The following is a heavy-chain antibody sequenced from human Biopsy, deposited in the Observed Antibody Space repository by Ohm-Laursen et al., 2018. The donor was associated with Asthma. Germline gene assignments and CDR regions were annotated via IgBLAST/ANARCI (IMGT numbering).Heavy chain of an antibody. V-gene: IGHV1-69*01. CDR2: IMTVFGTT. D-gene: IGHD6-19*01. CDR3: ARCQVGYSSGWSLLLKKIYYSGMDV. J-gene: IGHJ6*02. CDR1: EGTFSNFA. Sequence: SSVKVSCKAPEGTFSNFAISWVRQAPGQGLEWLGGIMTVFGTTNYAQKFQGRVTITADESTSTAYMEVTSLRSEDTAIYYCARCQVGYSSGWSLLLKKIYYSGMDVWGQGTAVTGSS.